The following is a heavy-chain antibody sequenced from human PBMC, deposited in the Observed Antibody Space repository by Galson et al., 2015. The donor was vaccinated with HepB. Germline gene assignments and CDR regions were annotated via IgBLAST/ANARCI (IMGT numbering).Heavy chain of an antibody. V-gene: IGHV3-23*01. Sequence: SLRLSCAASGFTFSSYVMSWVRQAPGKGLEWVSGIYGPGGGKSYADSVNGRFTISRDNSKNTLYLQMDSLRAEDTAVYYCAKAYDGNNYNLDYWGQGTLVTVSS. D-gene: IGHD3-22*01. J-gene: IGHJ4*02. CDR3: AKAYDGNNYNLDY. CDR2: IYGPGGGK. CDR1: GFTFSSYV.